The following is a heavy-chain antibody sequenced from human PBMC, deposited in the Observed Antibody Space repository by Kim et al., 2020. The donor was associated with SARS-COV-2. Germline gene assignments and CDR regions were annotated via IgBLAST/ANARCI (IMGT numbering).Heavy chain of an antibody. V-gene: IGHV1-69*13. D-gene: IGHD5-12*01. CDR2: SIPILGTA. J-gene: IGHJ6*02. CDR3: ARDRHVGKRGYSGYVPSFYYYYSYGMNV. CDR1: GGTFSSYA. Sequence: SVKVSCKATGGTFSSYAISWVRQAPGQGLEWMGGSIPILGTATYEQKFQGRVTITADESTSTPYMELSSLRSEDTAVYYCARDRHVGKRGYSGYVPSFYYYYSYGMNVSHHGPTVTVSS.